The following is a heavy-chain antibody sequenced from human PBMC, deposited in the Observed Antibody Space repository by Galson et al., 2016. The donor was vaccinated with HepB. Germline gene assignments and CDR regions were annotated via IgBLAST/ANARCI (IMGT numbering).Heavy chain of an antibody. Sequence: SVKVSCKASGGAFSGYPINWVRQAPGQGLEWMGGITPIFGRAIYAQSFQGRVTITADESTGTAYMELSSLRSDDTAVYYCARELRPLGFGPWGQGTLVTVSS. CDR3: ARELRPLGFGP. V-gene: IGHV1-69*13. CDR1: GGAFSGYP. J-gene: IGHJ5*02. CDR2: ITPIFGRA.